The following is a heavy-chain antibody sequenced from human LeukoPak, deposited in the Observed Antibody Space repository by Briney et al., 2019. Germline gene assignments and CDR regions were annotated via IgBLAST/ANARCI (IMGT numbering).Heavy chain of an antibody. CDR2: ISGGGEST. V-gene: IGHV3-23*01. Sequence: GGSLGLSCVASEFTFSSHTMNWVRQAPGKGLEWVSSISGGGESTYYADSVKGRFTVSRDNSKNTLYLQINSLRGEDTAVYYCAKGKYSSGGVPDYWGQGTLVTVSS. J-gene: IGHJ4*02. D-gene: IGHD6-19*01. CDR3: AKGKYSSGGVPDY. CDR1: EFTFSSHT.